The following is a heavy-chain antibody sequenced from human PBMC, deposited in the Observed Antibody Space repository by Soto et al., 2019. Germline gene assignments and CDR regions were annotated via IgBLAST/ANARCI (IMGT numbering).Heavy chain of an antibody. CDR3: ARTLAYCSSTSCYAPWFDS. CDR2: TYYRSKWYN. J-gene: IGHJ5*01. Sequence: SETLSLTCAISGDSVSSNSVAWNWIRQSPSRGLEWLGRTYYRSKWYNDYAVSVKSRITINPDTSKNQFSLQLNSVTPEDTAVYYCARTLAYCSSTSCYAPWFDSRGQGTLVTVSS. CDR1: GDSVSSNSVA. V-gene: IGHV6-1*01. D-gene: IGHD2-2*01.